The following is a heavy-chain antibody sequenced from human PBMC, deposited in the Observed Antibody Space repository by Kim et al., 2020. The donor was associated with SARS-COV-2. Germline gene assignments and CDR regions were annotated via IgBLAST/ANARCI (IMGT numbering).Heavy chain of an antibody. V-gene: IGHV3-7*03. D-gene: IGHD2-15*01. J-gene: IGHJ4*02. CDR3: ARDGQVYCSGGSCYGTAKGDFDY. CDR2: IKQDGSEK. Sequence: GGSLRLSCAASGFTFSSYWMSWVRQAPGKGLEWVANIKQDGSEKYYVDSVKGRFTISRDNAKNSLYLQMNSLRAEDTAVYYCARDGQVYCSGGSCYGTAKGDFDYWGQGTLVTVSS. CDR1: GFTFSSYW.